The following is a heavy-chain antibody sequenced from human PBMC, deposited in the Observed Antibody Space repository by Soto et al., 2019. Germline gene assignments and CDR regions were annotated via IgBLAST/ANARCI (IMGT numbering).Heavy chain of an antibody. V-gene: IGHV4-31*03. CDR3: ARARMDYDFWSGYNYYYDGMDV. Sequence: PSETLSLTCTVSGGSISSGGYYWSWIRQHPGKGLEWIGYLYYRGRTYYNPSLKSRVPISVDTSKNQFSMKLSSVTAADTAVYYCARARMDYDFWSGYNYYYDGMDVWRQGTTVTVSS. D-gene: IGHD3-3*01. CDR2: LYYRGRT. J-gene: IGHJ6*02. CDR1: GGSISSGGYY.